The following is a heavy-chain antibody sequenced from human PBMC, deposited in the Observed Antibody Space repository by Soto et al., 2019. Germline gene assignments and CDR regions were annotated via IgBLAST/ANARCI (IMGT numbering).Heavy chain of an antibody. D-gene: IGHD3-10*02. J-gene: IGHJ4*02. CDR1: GYTFTAYS. CDR2: FNPNSGDT. V-gene: IGHV1-2*02. CDR3: AREASALFALDY. Sequence: ASVKVSCKASGYTFTAYSMHWVRQAPGQGLEWIGWFNPNSGDTVYAEKFQGRVTLTRDTSISTAYMELGSLRSDDTALYYCAREASALFALDYSGQATLVTVSS.